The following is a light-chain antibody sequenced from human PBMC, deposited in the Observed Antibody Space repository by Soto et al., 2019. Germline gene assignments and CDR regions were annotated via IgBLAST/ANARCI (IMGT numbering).Light chain of an antibody. CDR1: QGIRND. V-gene: IGKV1-6*01. CDR3: LQDYNNPWT. J-gene: IGKJ1*01. Sequence: AIQMTQSPSSLSASVGDRVTITCRASQGIRNDLDWYQQRPGKAPKLLIYAASSLHSGVPSRFSGSGSGTDFTLTISSLQPEDFATYYCLQDYNNPWTFGQGTKVEIK. CDR2: AAS.